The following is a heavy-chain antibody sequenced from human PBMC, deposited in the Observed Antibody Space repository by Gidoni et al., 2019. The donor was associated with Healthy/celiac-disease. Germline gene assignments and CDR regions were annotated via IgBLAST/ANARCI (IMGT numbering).Heavy chain of an antibody. CDR1: GGSISSSSYY. V-gene: IGHV4-39*01. Sequence: QLQLQESGPGLVKPSETLSLTCTVSGGSISSSSYYWGWIRQPPGKGLEWIGSIYYSGSTYYNPSLKSRVTISVDTSKNQCSLKLSSVTAADTAVYYCARRGPPQCGAVACNWFDPWGQGTLVTVSS. J-gene: IGHJ5*02. D-gene: IGHD6-19*01. CDR3: ARRGPPQCGAVACNWFDP. CDR2: IYYSGST.